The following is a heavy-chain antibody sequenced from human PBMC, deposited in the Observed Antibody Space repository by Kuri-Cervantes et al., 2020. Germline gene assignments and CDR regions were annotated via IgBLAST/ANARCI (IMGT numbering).Heavy chain of an antibody. CDR2: FDPEDGET. CDR1: GYTLTELS. D-gene: IGHD3-10*01. V-gene: IGHV1-24*01. Sequence: ASVKVSCKVSGYTLTELSMHWVRQAPGKGLEWMGGFDPEDGETIYAQKFQGRVTMTEDTSTDTAYMELSSLRSEDTAVYYCARDSGSGSYPHAFDIWGQETMVTVSS. CDR3: ARDSGSGSYPHAFDI. J-gene: IGHJ3*02.